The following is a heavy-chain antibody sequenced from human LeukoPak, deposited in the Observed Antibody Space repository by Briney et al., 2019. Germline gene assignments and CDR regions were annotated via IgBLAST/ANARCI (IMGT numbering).Heavy chain of an antibody. V-gene: IGHV4-34*01. CDR1: GGSFSGYF. CDR3: ARVGHLSFRTPDV. CDR2: INHSGTT. J-gene: IGHJ6*04. D-gene: IGHD3-16*02. Sequence: SETLSLTCAVYGGSFSGYFWSWIRQPPGKGLEWIGEINHSGTTNYNPSLKSRVTISVDTSKNQFSLKLSSVTAADTAVYYGARVGHLSFRTPDVWGKGTTVTVSS.